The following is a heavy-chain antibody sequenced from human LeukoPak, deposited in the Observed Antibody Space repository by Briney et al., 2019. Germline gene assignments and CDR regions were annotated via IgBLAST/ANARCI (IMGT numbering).Heavy chain of an antibody. CDR2: IYYSGST. V-gene: IGHV4-59*08. CDR1: GGSMSSYY. CDR3: ARHVGGGSSTGFDF. Sequence: PSETLSLTCTVSGGSMSSYYWSWTRQPPGKGLEWIAYIYYSGSTSYNPSLKSRVTILVDTSNNQFSLKLSSVTAADTAVYYCARHVGGGSSTGFDFWGQGTLVTVSS. J-gene: IGHJ4*02. D-gene: IGHD2-2*01.